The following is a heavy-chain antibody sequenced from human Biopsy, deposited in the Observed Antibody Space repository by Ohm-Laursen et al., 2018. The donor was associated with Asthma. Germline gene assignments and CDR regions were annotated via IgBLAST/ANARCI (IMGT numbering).Heavy chain of an antibody. CDR1: GFAFSDYT. CDR3: ARDFTIGSGSPFHF. D-gene: IGHD3-10*01. CDR2: ISSLSRYK. J-gene: IGHJ4*01. Sequence: SLRLSCAASGFAFSDYTMNWVRQAPGKGLEWVSSISSLSRYKYYSDSLRGRVTTSRDNAKSSLHLQMSSLRAEDTAVYFCARDFTIGSGSPFHFWGPGTLVTVSS. V-gene: IGHV3-21*01.